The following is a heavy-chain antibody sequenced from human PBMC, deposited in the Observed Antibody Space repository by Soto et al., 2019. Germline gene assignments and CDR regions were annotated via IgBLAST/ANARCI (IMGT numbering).Heavy chain of an antibody. J-gene: IGHJ3*02. V-gene: IGHV4-31*03. CDR1: GASISSGGFY. CDR2: LYYSGST. Sequence: PSETLSLTCTVSGASISSGGFYWSWIRQHPGKALEWIGILYYSGSTYYNPSLRSRLTISVDTSKNQFSLTLSSVTAADTAVYYCERGYCSGGSCYSGHGFDIWGQGTMVTVSS. CDR3: ERGYCSGGSCYSGHGFDI. D-gene: IGHD2-15*01.